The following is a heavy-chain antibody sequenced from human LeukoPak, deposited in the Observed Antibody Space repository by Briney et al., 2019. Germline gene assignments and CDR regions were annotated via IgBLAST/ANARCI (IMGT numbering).Heavy chain of an antibody. Sequence: RASETLSLTCAVYGGSFSGYSWNWIRQPPVKGLEWIGEINHSGGTNYNPSLKSRVTISVDTSKKQFSLKLSSVTAADTAVYYCARSWAGMYYPFYYFDYWGQGSLVTVSS. J-gene: IGHJ4*02. V-gene: IGHV4-34*01. D-gene: IGHD2-8*01. CDR3: ARSWAGMYYPFYYFDY. CDR2: INHSGGT. CDR1: GGSFSGYS.